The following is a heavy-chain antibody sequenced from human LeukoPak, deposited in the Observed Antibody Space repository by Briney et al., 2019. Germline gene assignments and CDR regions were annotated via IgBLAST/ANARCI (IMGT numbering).Heavy chain of an antibody. CDR3: ARDPRDCGGDCSFDY. Sequence: SVKVSCKASGGTISSYAISWVRQAPGQGLEWMGRIIPILGIANYAQKFQGRVTITADKSTSTAYMELSSLRSEDTAVYYCARDPRDCGGDCSFDYWGQGTLVTVSS. V-gene: IGHV1-69*04. CDR2: IIPILGIA. D-gene: IGHD2-21*02. CDR1: GGTISSYA. J-gene: IGHJ4*02.